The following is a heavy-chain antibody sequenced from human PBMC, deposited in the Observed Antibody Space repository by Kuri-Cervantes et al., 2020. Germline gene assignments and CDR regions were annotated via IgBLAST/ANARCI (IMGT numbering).Heavy chain of an antibody. CDR2: ISSSSSYI. CDR1: GFAISSYN. J-gene: IGHJ6*02. D-gene: IGHD4-17*01. CDR3: ARDGIYGDYYYYGMDV. Sequence: GESLKISCAASGFAISSYNMNWVRQAPGKGLEWVSSISSSSSYIYYADSVKGRFTISRDNAKNSLYLQMNSLRAEDTAVYYCARDGIYGDYYYYGMDVWGQGTTVTVSS. V-gene: IGHV3-21*01.